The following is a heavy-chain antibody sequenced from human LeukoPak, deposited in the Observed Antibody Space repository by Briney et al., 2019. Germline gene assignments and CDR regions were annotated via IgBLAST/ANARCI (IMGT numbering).Heavy chain of an antibody. CDR1: GGSISSSNW. CDR2: IYHTGST. Sequence: PSETLSLTCAVSGGSISSSNWWSWVRQTPGKGLEWIGEIYHTGSTIYNPSLKSRVTISVDKSNNHFSLKLRSVTAADTAVYYCARVLWNGDYPRFDYWGQGTLVTVSS. J-gene: IGHJ4*02. D-gene: IGHD4-17*01. V-gene: IGHV4-4*02. CDR3: ARVLWNGDYPRFDY.